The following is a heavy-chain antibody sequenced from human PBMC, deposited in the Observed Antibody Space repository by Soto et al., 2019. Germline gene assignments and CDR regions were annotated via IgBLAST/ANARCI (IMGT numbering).Heavy chain of an antibody. CDR2: ISHSSDYI. CDR3: ARSPGRDGYNHFEY. J-gene: IGHJ4*02. D-gene: IGHD5-12*01. CDR1: GFTFSIYS. V-gene: IGHV3-21*01. Sequence: RLSCAASGFTFSIYSMSWVRQAPGKGLEWVSSISHSSDYIYYTDSVKGRFTISRDNTKNSLYLQMNSLRAEDTAVYYCARSPGRDGYNHFEYWGQGTLVTVSS.